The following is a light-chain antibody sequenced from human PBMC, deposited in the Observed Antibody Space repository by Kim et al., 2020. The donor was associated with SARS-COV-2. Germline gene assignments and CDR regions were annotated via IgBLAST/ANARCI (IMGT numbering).Light chain of an antibody. CDR1: SSNIASNS. Sequence: GPRVTIAGSGSSSNIASNSVNWYQQVPGTAPTLLIYDNDQRPSGVPDRFSGSKSGTSAFLAINGLQSDDESDYYCAAWDDRLSGLLFGGGTQLTVL. CDR2: DND. J-gene: IGLJ2*01. CDR3: AAWDDRLSGLL. V-gene: IGLV1-44*01.